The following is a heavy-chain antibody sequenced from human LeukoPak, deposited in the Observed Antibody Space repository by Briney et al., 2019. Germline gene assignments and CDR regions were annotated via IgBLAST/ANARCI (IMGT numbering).Heavy chain of an antibody. J-gene: IGHJ4*02. V-gene: IGHV3-30-3*01. D-gene: IGHD6-19*01. CDR2: ISYDGSNK. Sequence: GGSLRLSCAASGFISSSYWMSWVRQAPGKGLEWVAVISYDGSNKYYADSVKGRFTISRDNSKNTLYLQMNSLRAEDTAVYYCARSQLTGIAVAGINYWGQGTLVTVSS. CDR1: GFISSSYW. CDR3: ARSQLTGIAVAGINY.